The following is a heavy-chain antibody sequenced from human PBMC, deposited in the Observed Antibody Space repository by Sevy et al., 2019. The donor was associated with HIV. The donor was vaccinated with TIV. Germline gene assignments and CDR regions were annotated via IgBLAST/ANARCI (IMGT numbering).Heavy chain of an antibody. CDR3: ARESGYSSGWNLDNWXDX. CDR1: GFIFSSYG. Sequence: GGSLRLSCAASGFIFSSYGMHWVRQAPGKGLEWVAVIWHDGGNKYNADSVKGRFTISRDNSKNTLYLQMNSLRAEDTAVYYCARESGYSSGWNLDNWXDXWGQGTLVTVSS. CDR2: IWHDGGNK. D-gene: IGHD6-19*01. V-gene: IGHV3-33*01. J-gene: IGHJ5*02.